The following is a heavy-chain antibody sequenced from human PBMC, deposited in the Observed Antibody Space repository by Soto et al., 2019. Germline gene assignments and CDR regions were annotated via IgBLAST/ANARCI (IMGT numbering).Heavy chain of an antibody. CDR2: ISGSGGST. Sequence: GGSLRLSCAASGFTFSSYAMSWVRQAPGKGLEWVSAISGSGGSTYYADSVKGRFTISRDNSKNTLYLQMNSLRAEDTAVYYCAKFIPPIVPAAPVYYYGMDVWGQGTTVTVSS. D-gene: IGHD2-2*01. CDR1: GFTFSSYA. J-gene: IGHJ6*02. CDR3: AKFIPPIVPAAPVYYYGMDV. V-gene: IGHV3-23*01.